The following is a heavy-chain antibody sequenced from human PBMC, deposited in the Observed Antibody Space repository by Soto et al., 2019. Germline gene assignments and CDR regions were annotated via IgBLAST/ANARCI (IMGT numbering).Heavy chain of an antibody. CDR3: GAGQFFSDY. J-gene: IGHJ4*02. CDR1: GFTFSSYG. CDR2: ISFDGSNT. D-gene: IGHD6-19*01. V-gene: IGHV3-30*03. Sequence: QVQLVESGGGVVQPGRSLRLSCAASGFTFSSYGMHWVRQAPGKGLEWVALISFDGSNTYYADSVNGRFTISRDNSPNTLDLQMHSLRAEDKSLFYRGAGQFFSDYLGQGALVTVSS.